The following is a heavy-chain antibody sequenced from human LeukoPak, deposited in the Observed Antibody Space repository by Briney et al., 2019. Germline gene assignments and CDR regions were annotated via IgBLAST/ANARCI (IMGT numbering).Heavy chain of an antibody. Sequence: GASVKVSCKASGVTFSRLVVSWVRQAPGQGLEWMGQIIPYFGTSNYAQNFQGRVTLTADEATNTAYMELNRLRSDDTAVYYCTRDAGDYGGSGSYPDYWGQETLVTVSS. CDR3: TRDAGDYGGSGSYPDY. J-gene: IGHJ4*02. CDR1: GVTFSRLV. D-gene: IGHD3-10*01. V-gene: IGHV1-69*13. CDR2: IIPYFGTS.